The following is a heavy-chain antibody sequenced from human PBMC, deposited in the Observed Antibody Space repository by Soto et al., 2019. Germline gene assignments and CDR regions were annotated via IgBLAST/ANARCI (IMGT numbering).Heavy chain of an antibody. V-gene: IGHV1-69*08. CDR2: IIPILETA. J-gene: IGHJ6*04. CDR3: ARGGKLGGDLDV. D-gene: IGHD3-10*01. CDR1: GGTFGRYT. Sequence: QVQLVQSGAEVKKPGSSVKVSCKASGGTFGRYTLSWVRQAPGQGLEWMGWIIPILETANYARRFQGRLTITADTSTGTAYMDLSGLKSDDTGVYYCARGGKLGGDLDVWGKGTPVTVSP.